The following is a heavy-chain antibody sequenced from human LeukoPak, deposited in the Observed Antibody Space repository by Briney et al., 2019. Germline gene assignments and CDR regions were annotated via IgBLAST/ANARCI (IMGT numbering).Heavy chain of an antibody. CDR3: ARSLYVSGSPKNYFDY. Sequence: PGGSLRLSCAASGFTFSSYEMNWVRQAPGTGLAWVSIMYAGGGTNYADSVKGRFTISRDNSKNTLYLQMNSLTAEDTAVYYCARSLYVSGSPKNYFDYWGQGTLVTVSS. CDR2: MYAGGGT. J-gene: IGHJ4*02. V-gene: IGHV3-53*01. D-gene: IGHD2/OR15-2a*01. CDR1: GFTFSSYE.